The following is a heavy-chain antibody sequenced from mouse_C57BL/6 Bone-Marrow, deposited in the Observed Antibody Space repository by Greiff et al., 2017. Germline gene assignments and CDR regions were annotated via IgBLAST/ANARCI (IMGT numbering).Heavy chain of an antibody. J-gene: IGHJ1*03. CDR2: IYPRSGTT. CDR1: GYTFTSYG. D-gene: IGHD1-1*01. V-gene: IGHV1-81*01. Sequence: QVQLKESGAELARPGASVKLSCKASGYTFTSYGISWVKQRTGQGLEWIGEIYPRSGTTYYNEKFKGKATLTADKSSSTAYMELRSLTSEDSAVYFWARNAVVAHFDVWGTGTTVTVSS. CDR3: ARNAVVAHFDV.